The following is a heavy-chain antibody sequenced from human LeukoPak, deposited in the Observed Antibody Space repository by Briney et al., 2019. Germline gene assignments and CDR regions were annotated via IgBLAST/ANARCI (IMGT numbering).Heavy chain of an antibody. D-gene: IGHD1-26*01. CDR1: GFTFSSYS. CDR3: ARGDSGSYYYYGMDV. Sequence: GGSLRLSCAASGFTFSSYSMNWVRQAPGKGLEWVSSISSSSSYIYYADSVKGRFTISRDNAKNSLYLQMNSLRAEDTAVYYCARGDSGSYYYYGMDVWGQGTTVTVSS. V-gene: IGHV3-21*04. CDR2: ISSSSSYI. J-gene: IGHJ6*02.